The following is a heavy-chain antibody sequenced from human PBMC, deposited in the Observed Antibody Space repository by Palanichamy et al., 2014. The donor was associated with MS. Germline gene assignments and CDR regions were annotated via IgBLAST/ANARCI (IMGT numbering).Heavy chain of an antibody. CDR2: IKQDGSEK. CDR3: ARVLLRDSSGYYYPYYFDY. V-gene: IGHV3-7*01. CDR1: GFTFSSYW. D-gene: IGHD3-22*01. Sequence: EVQLVESGGGLVQPGGSLRLSCAASGFTFSSYWMSWVRQAPGKGLEWVANIKQDGSEKYYVDSVKGRFTISRDNAKNSLYLQMNSLRAEDTAVYYCARVLLRDSSGYYYPYYFDYWGQGTLVTVSS. J-gene: IGHJ4*02.